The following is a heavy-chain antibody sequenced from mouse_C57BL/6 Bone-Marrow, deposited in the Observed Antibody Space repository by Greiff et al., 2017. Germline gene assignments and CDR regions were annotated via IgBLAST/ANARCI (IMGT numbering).Heavy chain of an antibody. CDR3: ARGLAGFAY. D-gene: IGHD3-3*01. CDR2: IYPGNGDT. J-gene: IGHJ3*01. V-gene: IGHV1-12*01. CDR1: GYTFTSYN. Sequence: QVQLQQSGAELVRPGASVKMSCKASGYTFTSYNMHWVQQTPRQGLEWIGAIYPGNGDTSYNQKFKGKATLTVDKSSSTAYMQLSSLTSEDSAVYCCARGLAGFAYWGQGTLVTVSA.